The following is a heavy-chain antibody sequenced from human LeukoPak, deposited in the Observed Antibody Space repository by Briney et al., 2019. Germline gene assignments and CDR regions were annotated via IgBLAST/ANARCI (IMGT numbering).Heavy chain of an antibody. D-gene: IGHD5-18*01. CDR2: IYYSGST. J-gene: IGHJ6*03. CDR3: AREGGGYSYGYYYYYYMDV. V-gene: IGHV4-59*01. CDR1: GGSISSYY. Sequence: SETLSLTCTVSGGSISSYYWSWIRQPPGKGLEWIGYIYYSGSTNYNPSLKSRVTISVDTSKNQFSLKLSSVTAAGMAVYYCAREGGGYSYGYYYYYYMDVWGKGTTVTVSS.